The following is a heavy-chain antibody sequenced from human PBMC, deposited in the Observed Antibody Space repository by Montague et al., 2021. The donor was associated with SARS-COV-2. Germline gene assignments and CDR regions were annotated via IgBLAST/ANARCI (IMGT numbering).Heavy chain of an antibody. CDR1: GGSISSGSYY. Sequence: TLSLTCTVSGGSISSGSYYWSWIRQPAGKGLEWIGRIYTSGSTYYNPSLKSRVTISVDTSKNQFSLKLSSVTAADTAVYYCAREWVYYDILTGYRNWFDPWGQGTLVTVSS. J-gene: IGHJ5*02. CDR2: IYTSGST. V-gene: IGHV4-61*02. CDR3: AREWVYYDILTGYRNWFDP. D-gene: IGHD3-9*01.